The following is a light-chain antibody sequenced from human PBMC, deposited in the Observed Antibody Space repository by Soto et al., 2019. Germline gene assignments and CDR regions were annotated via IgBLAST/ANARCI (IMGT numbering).Light chain of an antibody. CDR3: AAWDDSLNGVV. CDR2: SNN. J-gene: IGLJ3*02. V-gene: IGLV1-44*01. CDR1: SSNIGSNT. Sequence: QSVLTQPPSASGTPGQRVTISCSGSSSNIGSNTVKWYQQLPGTAPKLLIHSNNQRPSGVPDRLSGSKSGTSASLAISGLRSEDEADYYCAAWDDSLNGVVFGGGTKLTVL.